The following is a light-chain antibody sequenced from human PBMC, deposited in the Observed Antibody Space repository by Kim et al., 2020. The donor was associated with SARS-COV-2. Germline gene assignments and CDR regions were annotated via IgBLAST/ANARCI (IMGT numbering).Light chain of an antibody. V-gene: IGLV6-57*01. Sequence: NKVTISGTRSGGSKSSNTVQGYQERPDSSPTTVIHEDNESPSGVPDRFSGVSDSSSNSSSHTISGRKTEDGADYNCQSYDSATCMFGGGNQLTV. CDR1: GGSKSSNT. CDR3: QSYDSATCM. J-gene: IGLJ3*02. CDR2: EDN.